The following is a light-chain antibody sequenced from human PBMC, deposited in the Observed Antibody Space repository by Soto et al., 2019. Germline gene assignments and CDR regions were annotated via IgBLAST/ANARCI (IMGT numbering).Light chain of an antibody. CDR3: QQYNNWPLT. CDR1: QSVNSN. J-gene: IGKJ3*01. CDR2: GAS. Sequence: EIVMTQSPATLSVSPAERATLSCRASQSVNSNLAWYEQKPGQAPRLLIYGASTMAPGIPARFSGSGSGTEFTLTIRSLQSEDFAVYFCQQYNNWPLTFGPGTKVDIK. V-gene: IGKV3-15*01.